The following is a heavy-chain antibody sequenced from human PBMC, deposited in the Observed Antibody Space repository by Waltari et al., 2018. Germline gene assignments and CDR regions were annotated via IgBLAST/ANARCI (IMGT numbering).Heavy chain of an antibody. CDR1: GYRFSTYW. J-gene: IGHJ4*02. CDR3: ATTAYDPRSDLAYY. CDR2: IYPSGSDT. Sequence: EVQLVQSGAQVNKPGESLKISCKGSGYRFSTYWTARVRQVPGKGPEWMGIIYPSGSDTRYSQSFQGQVTISADKSIDTAYLQWRSLETSDTAMYYCATTAYDPRSDLAYYWGQGTLVIVSA. D-gene: IGHD3-16*01. V-gene: IGHV5-51*01.